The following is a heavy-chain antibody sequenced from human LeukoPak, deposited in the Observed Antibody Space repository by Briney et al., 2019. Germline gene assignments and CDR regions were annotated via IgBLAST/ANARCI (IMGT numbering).Heavy chain of an antibody. Sequence: PGGSLRLSCAASGFTFSSHWMQWVRQVPGEGLVWVFRINSDESDTKYADSVRGRFTISRDNAKNTLYLQMNSLRVEDTAVYYCARGFHHFDSWGQGTVVAVSS. J-gene: IGHJ4*02. D-gene: IGHD3-10*01. CDR1: GFTFSSHW. V-gene: IGHV3-74*03. CDR2: INSDESDT. CDR3: ARGFHHFDS.